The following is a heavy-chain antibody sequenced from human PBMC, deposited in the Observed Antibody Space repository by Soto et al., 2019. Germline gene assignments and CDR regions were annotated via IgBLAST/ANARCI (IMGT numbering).Heavy chain of an antibody. CDR1: GDSVSSNSAA. V-gene: IGHV6-1*01. J-gene: IGHJ4*02. Sequence: SQTLSLTCAISGDSVSSNSAAWNWIRQSPSRGLEWLGRTYYRSKWYNDYAVSVKSRITINPDTSKNQFSLQLNSVTPEDTAVYYCARAIAAAGTRGEYFDSWGQGTLVTVSS. CDR2: TYYRSKWYN. CDR3: ARAIAAAGTRGEYFDS. D-gene: IGHD6-13*01.